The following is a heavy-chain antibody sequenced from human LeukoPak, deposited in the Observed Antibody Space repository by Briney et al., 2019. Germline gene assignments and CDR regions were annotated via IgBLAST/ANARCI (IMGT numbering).Heavy chain of an antibody. Sequence: PSETLSLTCTVSGGSISGGNHFWGWIRQPPGKGLEWIGIIYYSGRTYFNPSLKSRVTISVDTSKNQFSLKLSSVTAAETAVYYCARRAYSSSSFDYWGQGTLVTVSS. CDR3: ARRAYSSSSFDY. CDR1: GGSISGGNHF. J-gene: IGHJ4*02. CDR2: IYYSGRT. V-gene: IGHV4-39*01. D-gene: IGHD6-6*01.